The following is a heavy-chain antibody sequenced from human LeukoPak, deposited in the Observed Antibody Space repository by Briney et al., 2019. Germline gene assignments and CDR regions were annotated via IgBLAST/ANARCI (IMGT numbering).Heavy chain of an antibody. D-gene: IGHD3-16*01. CDR1: GGSISSGDYY. V-gene: IGHV4-30-4*08. Sequence: PSETLSLTCTVSGGSISSGDYYWSWVRQPPGTGLEWIGYIYYSGSTYYNPSLKSRVTISVDTSKNQFSLKLSSVTAADTAVYYCARIYERPDNWFDPWGQGTLVTVSS. CDR2: IYYSGST. J-gene: IGHJ5*02. CDR3: ARIYERPDNWFDP.